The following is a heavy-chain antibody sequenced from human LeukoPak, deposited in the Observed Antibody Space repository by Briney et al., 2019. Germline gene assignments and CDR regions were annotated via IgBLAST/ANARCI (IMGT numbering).Heavy chain of an antibody. CDR2: ISWNSGSI. Sequence: GGSLRLSCAASGFTFDDYAMHWVRQAPGKGLEWVSGISWNSGSIGYADSVKGRFTISRDNAKNSLYLQMNSLRAEDTALYYCAKDISSGWYYYYYGMDVWGQGTTVTVSS. J-gene: IGHJ6*02. D-gene: IGHD6-19*01. CDR1: GFTFDDYA. V-gene: IGHV3-9*01. CDR3: AKDISSGWYYYYYGMDV.